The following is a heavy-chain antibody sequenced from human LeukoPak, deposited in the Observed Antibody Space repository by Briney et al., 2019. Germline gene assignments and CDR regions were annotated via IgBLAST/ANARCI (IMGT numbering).Heavy chain of an antibody. CDR1: GGSFSGYY. Sequence: SETLSLTCAVYGGSFSGYYWSWIRQPPGKGLEWIGEINHSGGTKYNPSLKSRVTISVDTSKNQFSLKLSSVTAADTAVYYCARDVVGATGGAFDIWGQGTMVTVSS. CDR2: INHSGGT. V-gene: IGHV4-34*01. J-gene: IGHJ3*02. D-gene: IGHD1-26*01. CDR3: ARDVVGATGGAFDI.